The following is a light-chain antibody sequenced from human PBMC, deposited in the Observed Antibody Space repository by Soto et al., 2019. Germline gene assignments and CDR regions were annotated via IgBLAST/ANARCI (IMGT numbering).Light chain of an antibody. CDR2: AAS. J-gene: IGKJ4*01. CDR3: QQLNSYPLT. V-gene: IGKV1-9*01. Sequence: DIQLTQSPSFLSASVGDRVTITCRASQGISSYLAWYQQKPGKAPKLLIYAASTLQSGVPSRFIGSGSGTEFTLTISSLQPEDFATYSCQQLNSYPLTFGGGTKVEIK. CDR1: QGISSY.